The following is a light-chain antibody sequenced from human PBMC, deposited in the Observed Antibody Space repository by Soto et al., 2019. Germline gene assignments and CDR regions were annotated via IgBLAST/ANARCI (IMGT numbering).Light chain of an antibody. CDR3: QQRSSWPYT. V-gene: IGKV3-11*01. CDR2: DAS. Sequence: EIVLTQSPATLSLSPGEIVTLSCRASQSVSSYLVWYQQKSGQAPRLLIYDASKRATGVPARFSGSGSGTDFTLTISSLEPDDFVVYYCQQRSSWPYTFGQGTKLEIK. J-gene: IGKJ2*01. CDR1: QSVSSY.